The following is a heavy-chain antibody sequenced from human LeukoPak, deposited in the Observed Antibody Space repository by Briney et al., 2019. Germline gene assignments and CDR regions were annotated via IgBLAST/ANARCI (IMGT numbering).Heavy chain of an antibody. J-gene: IGHJ4*02. CDR3: ASDIAAAGQFDY. CDR2: ISSSSSYI. V-gene: IGHV3-21*01. Sequence: GGSLRLSCAASGYTFSGYSMNWVRQAPGKGLEWVSSISSSSSYIYYADSVKGRFTISRDNAKNSLYLQMNSLRAEDTAVYYCASDIAAAGQFDYWGQGTLVTVSS. D-gene: IGHD6-13*01. CDR1: GYTFSGYS.